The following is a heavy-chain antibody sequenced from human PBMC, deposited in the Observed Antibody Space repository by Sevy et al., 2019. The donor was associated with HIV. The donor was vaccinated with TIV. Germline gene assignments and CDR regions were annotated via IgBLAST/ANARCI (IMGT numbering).Heavy chain of an antibody. J-gene: IGHJ6*02. CDR2: ISHSGDGT. V-gene: IGHV3-23*01. D-gene: IGHD2-2*02. Sequence: GGSLRLSCAASGFTFSSSAMTWVRQAPGKGLEWVSAISHSGDGTYYADSVKGRFTISRDNSKNTLYLEMNSLRAEDTAVYYCAKGTLVVPTVIYYYYGMSVWGQGTTVTVSS. CDR3: AKGTLVVPTVIYYYYGMSV. CDR1: GFTFSSSA.